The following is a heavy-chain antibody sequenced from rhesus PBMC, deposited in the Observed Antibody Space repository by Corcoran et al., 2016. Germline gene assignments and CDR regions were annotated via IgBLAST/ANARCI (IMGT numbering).Heavy chain of an antibody. CDR1: GFTFSSYG. CDR3: AKELPYSSSYAFDY. J-gene: IGHJ4*01. D-gene: IGHD6-43*01. CDR2: SNSGGGST. V-gene: IGHV3S5*01. Sequence: EVQLVETGGGLVQPGGSLKLSCAASGFTFSSYGMSWVRQAPGKGLEWVSASNSGGGSTYYADSVKGRFTISRDNAKNTLSLQMNSLRAEDTAVYYCAKELPYSSSYAFDYWGQGVLVTVSS.